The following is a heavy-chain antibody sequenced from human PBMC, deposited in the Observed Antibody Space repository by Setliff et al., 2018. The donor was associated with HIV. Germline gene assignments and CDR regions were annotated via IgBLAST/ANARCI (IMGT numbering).Heavy chain of an antibody. V-gene: IGHV4-61*02. CDR1: GGSISSVSHF. D-gene: IGHD3-9*01. CDR3: ARAVHYDILTGYYLEGYFDY. CDR2: INTSGRI. Sequence: PSETLSLTCTVSGGSISSVSHFWIWIRQPAGKGLEWIGRINTSGRINYNPSLESRVSMSVDTSKNQFSLKLNSVTAADTAVYYCARAVHYDILTGYYLEGYFDYWGQGTLVTVS. J-gene: IGHJ4*02.